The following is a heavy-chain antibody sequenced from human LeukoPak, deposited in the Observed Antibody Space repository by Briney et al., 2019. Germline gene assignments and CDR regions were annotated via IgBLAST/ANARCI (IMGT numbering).Heavy chain of an antibody. CDR3: ARVREGTFDY. CDR1: GLTFSSYS. D-gene: IGHD1-1*01. Sequence: GGSLRLSCAASGLTFSSYSMNWVRQAPGKGLEWVSSISSSSSYIYYADSVKGRFTISRDNAKNSLYLQMNSLRAEDTAVYYCARVREGTFDYWGQGTLVTVSS. J-gene: IGHJ4*02. CDR2: ISSSSSYI. V-gene: IGHV3-21*01.